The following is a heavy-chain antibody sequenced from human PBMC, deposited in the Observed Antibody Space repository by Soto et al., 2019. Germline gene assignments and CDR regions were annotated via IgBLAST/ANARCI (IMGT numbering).Heavy chain of an antibody. CDR2: IYHSGST. V-gene: IGHV4-30-2*01. D-gene: IGHD3-16*01. CDR1: GGSTSSGGYS. CDR3: GRGPNKLIQHYYYYYGMDV. J-gene: IGHJ6*02. Sequence: PSEILSLTCAVSGGSTSSGGYSWSWIRQPPGKGLEWIGYIYHSGSTYYNPSLKSRVTISVDRSKNQFSLKLSSVTAADTAVYCCGRGPNKLIQHYYYYYGMDVWGQGATVAVA.